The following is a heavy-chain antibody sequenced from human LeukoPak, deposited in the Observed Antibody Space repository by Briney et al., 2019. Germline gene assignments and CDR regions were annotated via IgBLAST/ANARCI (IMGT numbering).Heavy chain of an antibody. Sequence: ASVKVSCKAPGGTFSSYAISWVRQAPGQGLEWMGWINPNSGGTNYAQKFQGRVTMTRDTSISTAYMELSRLRSDDTAVYYCASFPSRGSAFDIWGQGTMVTVSS. V-gene: IGHV1-2*02. D-gene: IGHD1-26*01. J-gene: IGHJ3*02. CDR3: ASFPSRGSAFDI. CDR1: GGTFSSYA. CDR2: INPNSGGT.